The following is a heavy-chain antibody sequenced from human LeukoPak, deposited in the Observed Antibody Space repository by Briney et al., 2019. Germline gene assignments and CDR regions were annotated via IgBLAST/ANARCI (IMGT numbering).Heavy chain of an antibody. CDR1: GFTFSSYS. J-gene: IGHJ4*02. CDR3: ARVMDIVVVPAAKVLDY. D-gene: IGHD2-2*03. V-gene: IGHV3-21*01. CDR2: ISSSSSYI. Sequence: GGSLRLSCAASGFTFSSYSMNWVRQAPGKGLEWVSSISSSSSYIYYADSVKGRFTISRDNAKNSLYLQMNSLRAEDTAVYYCARVMDIVVVPAAKVLDYWGQGTLVTVSS.